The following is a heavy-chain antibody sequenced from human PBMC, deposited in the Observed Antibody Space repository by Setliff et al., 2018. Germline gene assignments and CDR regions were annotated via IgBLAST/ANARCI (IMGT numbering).Heavy chain of an antibody. CDR3: AREGYYDSSGPDDAFDI. CDR1: GYSISSGYY. J-gene: IGHJ3*02. V-gene: IGHV4-38-2*02. D-gene: IGHD3-22*01. CDR2: IYHSGST. Sequence: SETLSLTCGVSGYSISSGYYWGWIRQPPGKGLEWIGSIYHSGSTYYNPSLKSRVTISVDTSKNQFSLKLSSVTAADTAVYYCAREGYYDSSGPDDAFDIWGQGTMATVSS.